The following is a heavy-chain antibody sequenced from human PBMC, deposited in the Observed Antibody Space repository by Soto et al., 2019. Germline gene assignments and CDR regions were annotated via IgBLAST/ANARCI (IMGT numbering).Heavy chain of an antibody. V-gene: IGHV3-30*18. D-gene: IGHD3-10*01. J-gene: IGHJ4*02. Sequence: PGGSLRLSCAASGFTFSSYAMRWVRQAPGKGLEWVLFISYDVSNKYYADSVKGRFTISRYNSKNSLYLQMNSLRAEDTAVYYCAKDFPIPYGSGSSGLDYWGQGTLVTVSS. CDR2: ISYDVSNK. CDR1: GFTFSSYA. CDR3: AKDFPIPYGSGSSGLDY.